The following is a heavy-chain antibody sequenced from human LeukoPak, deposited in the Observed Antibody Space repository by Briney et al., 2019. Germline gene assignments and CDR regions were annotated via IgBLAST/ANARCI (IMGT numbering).Heavy chain of an antibody. J-gene: IGHJ4*02. V-gene: IGHV3-11*03. CDR1: GFTFSDYE. Sequence: GGSLRLSCAATGFTFSDYEMNWRRQAPGKGLEWVSYISSSSSYTNYADSVKGRFTISRDNAKNSLYLQMNSLRAEDTAVYYCARRTNYYYASGSSFSFDYWGQGTLVTVSS. CDR2: ISSSSSYT. CDR3: ARRTNYYYASGSSFSFDY. D-gene: IGHD3-10*01.